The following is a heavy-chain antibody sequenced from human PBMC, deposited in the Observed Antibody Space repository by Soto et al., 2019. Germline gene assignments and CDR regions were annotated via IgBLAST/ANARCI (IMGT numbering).Heavy chain of an antibody. Sequence: PGESLKISCKGSGYNFISYWVAWVRHMPGKGLEWMGIIFPGDSDTRYSPSFQGQVTISADKSINTAYLQWSSLKASDTAVYYCARVAVPAAMLKIWFDPWGQGTLVTVSS. V-gene: IGHV5-51*01. CDR2: IFPGDSDT. D-gene: IGHD2-2*01. J-gene: IGHJ5*02. CDR3: ARVAVPAAMLKIWFDP. CDR1: GYNFISYW.